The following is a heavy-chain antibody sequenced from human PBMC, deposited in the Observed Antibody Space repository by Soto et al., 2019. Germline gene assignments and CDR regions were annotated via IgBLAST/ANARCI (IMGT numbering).Heavy chain of an antibody. CDR3: ARGLLGYFDY. J-gene: IGHJ4*02. D-gene: IGHD3-10*01. CDR2: IYSGGST. Sequence: HPGGSLRLSCAASGFSVSSNYMSWVRQAPGKGLEWVSVIYSGGSTYYADSVKGRFTISRHNSKNTLYLQMNSLRAEDTAVYYCARGLLGYFDYWGQGTLVTVSS. CDR1: GFSVSSNY. V-gene: IGHV3-53*04.